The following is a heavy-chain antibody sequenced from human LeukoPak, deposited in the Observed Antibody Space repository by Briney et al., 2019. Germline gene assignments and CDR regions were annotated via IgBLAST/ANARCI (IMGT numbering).Heavy chain of an antibody. CDR3: AELGITMIGGV. V-gene: IGHV3-53*01. D-gene: IGHD3-10*02. CDR2: IYNSSRI. J-gene: IGHJ6*04. Sequence: GGSLRLSCTVSGFTVSSNSMSWVRQAPGKGLEWVSFIYNSSRIHYPDSVKGRFTISRDNSKNTLYLQMNSLRAEDTAVYYCAELGITMIGGVWGKGITVTISS. CDR1: GFTVSSNS.